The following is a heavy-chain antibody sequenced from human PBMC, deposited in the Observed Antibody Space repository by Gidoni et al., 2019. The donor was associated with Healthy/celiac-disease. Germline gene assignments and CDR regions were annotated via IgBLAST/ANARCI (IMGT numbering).Heavy chain of an antibody. V-gene: IGHV3-21*01. CDR3: AREDYDSSGYYYVGPLDY. D-gene: IGHD3-22*01. CDR2: ISSSSSYI. CDR1: GFTFSSYS. Sequence: EVQLVESGGGLVKPGGSLRLSCAASGFTFSSYSMNWVRQAPGKGLEWVSSISSSSSYIYYADSVKGRFTISRDNAKNSLYLQMNSLRAEDTAVYYCAREDYDSSGYYYVGPLDYWGQGTLVTVSS. J-gene: IGHJ4*02.